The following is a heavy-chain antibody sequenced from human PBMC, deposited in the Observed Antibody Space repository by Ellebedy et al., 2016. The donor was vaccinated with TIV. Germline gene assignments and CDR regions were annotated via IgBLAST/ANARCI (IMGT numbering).Heavy chain of an antibody. V-gene: IGHV4-59*01. CDR2: ISNSGST. CDR1: GGSISSSF. J-gene: IGHJ5*02. Sequence: PGGSLRLSCTVTGGSISSSFWNWIRQPPGKGLEWIGYISNSGSTNYSPSLKSRVIMSIDTSKNQFSPRLRSVTAADTAVYYCAREDYDILTGNNDWFDPWGQGTLVTVSS. D-gene: IGHD3-9*01. CDR3: AREDYDILTGNNDWFDP.